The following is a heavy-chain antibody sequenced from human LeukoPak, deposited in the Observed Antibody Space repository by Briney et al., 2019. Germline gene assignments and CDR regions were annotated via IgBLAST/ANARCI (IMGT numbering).Heavy chain of an antibody. CDR2: ISRDGTT. D-gene: IGHD3-22*01. V-gene: IGHV4-4*03. CDR1: GXSIDITNY. Sequence: PPETLSLTCGVSGXSIDITNYWSWVRQAPGKGLEWIGEISRDGTTNHNPSLRSRVAMSLDRANNQFSLSLTSVTAADTAVYYCTREDRPFCPFAYWGQGVLVTVSS. CDR3: TREDRPFCPFAY. J-gene: IGHJ4*02.